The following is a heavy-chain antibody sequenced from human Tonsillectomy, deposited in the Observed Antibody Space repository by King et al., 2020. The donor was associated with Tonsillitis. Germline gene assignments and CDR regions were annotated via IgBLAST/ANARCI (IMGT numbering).Heavy chain of an antibody. V-gene: IGHV1-69*12. CDR1: GGTFSSYA. Sequence: QLVQSGAEVKKPGSSEKVSCKISGGTFSSYAINWVRQAPGQGLEWMGGILPIFDKADYAQNFQGRVTITADESTSTAYMEMSSLTSGDTAVYYCARGAAAPASWLDPWGQGTLVTVSS. CDR2: ILPIFDKA. D-gene: IGHD2-15*01. CDR3: ARGAAAPASWLDP. J-gene: IGHJ5*02.